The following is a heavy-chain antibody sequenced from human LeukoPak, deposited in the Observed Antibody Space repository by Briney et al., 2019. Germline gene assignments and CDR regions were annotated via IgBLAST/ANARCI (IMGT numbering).Heavy chain of an antibody. CDR3: AREGGGGNYSFDY. CDR1: SDSISSDFISSYY. CDR2: IYHTGST. J-gene: IGHJ4*02. Sequence: SETLSLTCTVSSDSISSDFISSYYWSWIRQPPGKGLEWFGYIYHTGSTSYNPSLKSRVTISVDRSKNQFSLNLSSVTAADTAVYYCAREGGGGNYSFDYWGQGTLVTVSS. D-gene: IGHD1-26*01. V-gene: IGHV4-30-2*01.